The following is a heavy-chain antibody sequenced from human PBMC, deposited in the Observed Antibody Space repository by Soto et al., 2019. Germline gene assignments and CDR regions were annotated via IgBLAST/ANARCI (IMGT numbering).Heavy chain of an antibody. V-gene: IGHV4-34*01. D-gene: IGHD6-19*01. Sequence: SETLSLTCAVYGGSFSCYYWSWIRQPPGKGLEWIGEINHSGSTNYNPSLKSRVTISVDTSKNQFSLKLSSVTAADTAVYYCARSIAVAGTRGWFDPWGQGTLVTVSS. CDR1: GGSFSCYY. J-gene: IGHJ5*02. CDR3: ARSIAVAGTRGWFDP. CDR2: INHSGST.